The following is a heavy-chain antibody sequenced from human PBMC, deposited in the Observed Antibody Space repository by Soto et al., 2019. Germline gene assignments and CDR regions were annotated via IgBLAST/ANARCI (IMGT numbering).Heavy chain of an antibody. Sequence: EVQLVESGGGLVKPGESLRLSCAASGFDFSTYAMNWVRQAPGKGLEWVSYISSSRNYIYYGDSVAGRFTITRDNAKNSLYLEMNSLRAEDTAIYYCVREICNYDPGFDYWGQGTLVTVSS. CDR3: VREICNYDPGFDY. D-gene: IGHD1-7*01. V-gene: IGHV3-21*02. CDR1: GFDFSTYA. J-gene: IGHJ4*02. CDR2: ISSSRNYI.